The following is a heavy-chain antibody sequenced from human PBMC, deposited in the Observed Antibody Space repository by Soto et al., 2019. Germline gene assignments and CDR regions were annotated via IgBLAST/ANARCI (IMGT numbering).Heavy chain of an antibody. CDR3: ARGRIESITIFGVVSGGYYYYGMDV. CDR1: GFTFSSYE. V-gene: IGHV3-48*03. Sequence: LRLSCAASGFTFSSYEMNWVRQAPGKGLEWVSYISSSGSTIYYADSVKGRFTISRDNAKNSLYLQMNSLRAEDTAVYYCARGRIESITIFGVVSGGYYYYGMDVWGQGTTVTVSS. CDR2: ISSSGSTI. J-gene: IGHJ6*02. D-gene: IGHD3-3*01.